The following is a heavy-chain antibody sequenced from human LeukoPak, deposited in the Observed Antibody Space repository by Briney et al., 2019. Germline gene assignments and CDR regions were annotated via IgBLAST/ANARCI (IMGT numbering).Heavy chain of an antibody. D-gene: IGHD6-19*01. CDR3: ASIKARGSVAPDY. CDR1: GFTVSSNY. Sequence: GGSLRLSCAASGFTVSSNYMSWVRQAPGKGLEWVSVIYSGGSTYYADSVKGRFTISRDNSKNTLYLQMNSLRAEDTAVYYCASIKARGSVAPDYWGQGTLVTVSS. J-gene: IGHJ4*02. V-gene: IGHV3-66*01. CDR2: IYSGGST.